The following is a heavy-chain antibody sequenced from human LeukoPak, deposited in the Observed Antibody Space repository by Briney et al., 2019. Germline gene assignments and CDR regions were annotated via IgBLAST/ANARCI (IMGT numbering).Heavy chain of an antibody. CDR3: ARDRSKDFWSGYLHYDY. Sequence: GGSLRLSCAASGFTFSDYWMSWVRQPPGKGLEWVANIKQDGSEQYYVDSVKGRFTISRDNAKNSLYLQMNSLRAEDAAVYYCARDRSKDFWSGYLHYDYWGQGTLVTVSS. CDR1: GFTFSDYW. CDR2: IKQDGSEQ. J-gene: IGHJ4*02. V-gene: IGHV3-7*01. D-gene: IGHD3-3*01.